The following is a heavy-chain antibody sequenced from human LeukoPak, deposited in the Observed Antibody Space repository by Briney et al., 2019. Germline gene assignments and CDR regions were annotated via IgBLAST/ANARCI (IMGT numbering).Heavy chain of an antibody. V-gene: IGHV3-7*04. CDR2: IKQDGSEK. CDR3: ARGTQRYYDFWSGPGDAFDI. J-gene: IGHJ3*02. D-gene: IGHD3-3*01. CDR1: GSTFSSYW. Sequence: GGSLRLSCAASGSTFSSYWMSWVRQAPGKGLERVPHIKQDGSEKYYVDSVKGRFTISRDNAKNSLYLQMNSLRAEDTAVYYCARGTQRYYDFWSGPGDAFDIWGQGTMVTVSS.